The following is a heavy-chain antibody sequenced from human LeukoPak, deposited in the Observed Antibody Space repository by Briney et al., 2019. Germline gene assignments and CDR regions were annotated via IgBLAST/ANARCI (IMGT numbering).Heavy chain of an antibody. V-gene: IGHV3-21*04. CDR1: RFTFSSYS. Sequence: GGSLRLSCAASRFTFSSYSMNWVRQAPGKGLEWVSSISSSGSYIYYADSVKGRFTISRDNAKNSLYLQMNSLRAEDTAVYYCAREGSSSGYHYLPDAFDIWGQGTMVTVSS. CDR3: AREGSSSGYHYLPDAFDI. D-gene: IGHD3-22*01. CDR2: ISSSGSYI. J-gene: IGHJ3*02.